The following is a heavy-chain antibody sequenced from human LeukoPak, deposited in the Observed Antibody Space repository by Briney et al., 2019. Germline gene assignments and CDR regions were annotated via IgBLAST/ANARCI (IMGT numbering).Heavy chain of an antibody. CDR2: ISSNSGYK. Sequence: GGALRLSCAASGFIFSRYTINWVRQAPGKGLEGVSSISSNSGYKKYADSLKGGFTISRDNAKNSLFVQMNSLRAEDTAVYYCARSMQVNGDYVWYYFDYWGQGTLVTVSS. CDR3: ARSMQVNGDYVWYYFDY. J-gene: IGHJ4*02. D-gene: IGHD4-17*01. CDR1: GFIFSRYT. V-gene: IGHV3-21*01.